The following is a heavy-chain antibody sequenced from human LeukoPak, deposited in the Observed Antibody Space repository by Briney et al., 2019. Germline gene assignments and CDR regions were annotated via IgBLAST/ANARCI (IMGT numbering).Heavy chain of an antibody. Sequence: GRSLRLSCAASGFTFSDYYMGWIRQAPGKGLEWVSSITSSGSTIYYADSVKGRFTISRDNAKNSLCLQMNSLRVEDTAMYYCARVYSGSSFDYWGQGTLVTVSS. CDR2: ITSSGSTI. CDR3: ARVYSGSSFDY. J-gene: IGHJ4*02. V-gene: IGHV3-11*01. D-gene: IGHD1-26*01. CDR1: GFTFSDYY.